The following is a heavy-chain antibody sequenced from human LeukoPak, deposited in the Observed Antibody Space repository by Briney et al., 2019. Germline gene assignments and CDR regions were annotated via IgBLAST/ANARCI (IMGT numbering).Heavy chain of an antibody. V-gene: IGHV4-4*07. Sequence: SETLSLTCTVSSGSISNYDWSWIRQPAGKGLEWIGRNYTSGSTNYNPSLKSRVTMSVDTSKKQFSLKLSSVTAADTAVYYCARLTSSWYQDWYFDLWGRGTLVTVSS. CDR3: ARLTSSWYQDWYFDL. D-gene: IGHD6-13*01. J-gene: IGHJ2*01. CDR1: SGSISNYD. CDR2: NYTSGST.